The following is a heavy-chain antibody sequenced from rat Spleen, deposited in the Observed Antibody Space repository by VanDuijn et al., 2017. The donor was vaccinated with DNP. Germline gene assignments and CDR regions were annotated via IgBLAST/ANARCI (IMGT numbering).Heavy chain of an antibody. CDR3: GRMYYAYSDY. V-gene: IGHV5-25*01. J-gene: IGHJ2*01. D-gene: IGHD1-6*01. CDR1: GFTFRNYD. Sequence: EVQLVESGGGLVQPGRSLELSCVASGFTFRNYDMAWVRQAPTKGLEGVASISTTGDSRFYRDSVKGRFTVSRDNAKSTLYLQMDSLNSEDTATYYCGRMYYAYSDYWGQGVMVTVSS. CDR2: ISTTGDSR.